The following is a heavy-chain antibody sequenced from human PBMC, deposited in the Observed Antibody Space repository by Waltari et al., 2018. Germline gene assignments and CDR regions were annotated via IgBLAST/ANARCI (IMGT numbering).Heavy chain of an antibody. J-gene: IGHJ1*01. CDR2: IIPVLAIA. Sequence: QVQLVQSGAEVRKPGSSVKVSCKASGDTFNTYTLNWLRQAPGQGLEWMGKIIPVLAIAKYAQKFQGRVTITADKSTNTAYMELSSLSSEDTAVYDCARGGGYDGSGSPIEYFQHWGQGSLVTVSS. CDR1: GDTFNTYT. CDR3: ARGGGYDGSGSPIEYFQH. D-gene: IGHD3-22*01. V-gene: IGHV1-69*02.